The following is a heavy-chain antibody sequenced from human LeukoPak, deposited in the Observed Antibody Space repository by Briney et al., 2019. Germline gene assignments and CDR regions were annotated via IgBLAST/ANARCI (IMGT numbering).Heavy chain of an antibody. V-gene: IGHV3-20*04. Sequence: GGSLRLSCAASGFTFDDYGMSWVRQAPGKGLEWVSGINWNGGSTGYADSVKGRFTISRDNAKNSLYLQMNSLRAEDTALYYCARDVLVYYYDSSGRAFDIWGQGTMVTVSS. CDR3: ARDVLVYYYDSSGRAFDI. D-gene: IGHD3-22*01. J-gene: IGHJ3*02. CDR1: GFTFDDYG. CDR2: INWNGGST.